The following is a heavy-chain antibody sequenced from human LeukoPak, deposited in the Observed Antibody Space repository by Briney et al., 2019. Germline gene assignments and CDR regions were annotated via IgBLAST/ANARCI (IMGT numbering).Heavy chain of an antibody. CDR2: IRSKAFGGST. Sequence: PGGSLRLSCIASGFTFCDYAMSWVRQAPGKGLEWVGFIRSKAFGGSTEYAASVKGRFTISRDDSKSIAYLQMNSLKTEDTAVYYCTRDFTIFDYWGQGTLVTVSS. CDR3: TRDFTIFDY. CDR1: GFTFCDYA. J-gene: IGHJ4*01. D-gene: IGHD3-3*01. V-gene: IGHV3-49*04.